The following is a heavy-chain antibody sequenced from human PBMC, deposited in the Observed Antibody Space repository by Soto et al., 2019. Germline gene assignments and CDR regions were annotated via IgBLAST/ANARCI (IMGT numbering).Heavy chain of an antibody. CDR1: GGSISSSTYY. V-gene: IGHV4-39*02. CDR2: IYYSGAT. Sequence: SETLSLTCLVAGGSISSSTYYWGWIRQPPGKGLEWIGSIYYSGATYYNPSLRSRITISMDRSKNHFSLKLTSVTAADTAIYYCAPVGIGTTTVDYWGQGTLVTVSS. J-gene: IGHJ4*02. D-gene: IGHD5-12*01. CDR3: APVGIGTTTVDY.